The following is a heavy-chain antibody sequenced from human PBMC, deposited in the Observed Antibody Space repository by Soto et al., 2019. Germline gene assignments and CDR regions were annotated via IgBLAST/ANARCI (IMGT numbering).Heavy chain of an antibody. CDR1: GGTFSSYT. V-gene: IGHV1-69*02. Sequence: SVKVSCKASGGTFSSYTISRVRQAPGQGLEWMGRIIPILGIANYAQKFQGRVTITADKSTSTAYMELSSLRSEDTAVYYCARGAAGSPYYYYMDVWGKGTTVTVSS. CDR3: ARGAAGSPYYYYMDV. CDR2: IIPILGIA. J-gene: IGHJ6*03. D-gene: IGHD6-13*01.